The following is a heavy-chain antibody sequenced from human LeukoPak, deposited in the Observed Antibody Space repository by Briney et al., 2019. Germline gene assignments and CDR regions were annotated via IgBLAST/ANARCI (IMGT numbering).Heavy chain of an antibody. D-gene: IGHD5-12*01. Sequence: GGSLRLSCAASGFTFDDYTMHWVRQAPGKGLEWVSLISWDGGSTYYADSVKGRFTISRDNSKNSLYLQMNSLRTEDTALYYCAKEMAATSYYYHYMDVWGKGTTVTVSS. J-gene: IGHJ6*03. CDR2: ISWDGGST. CDR1: GFTFDDYT. CDR3: AKEMAATSYYYHYMDV. V-gene: IGHV3-43*01.